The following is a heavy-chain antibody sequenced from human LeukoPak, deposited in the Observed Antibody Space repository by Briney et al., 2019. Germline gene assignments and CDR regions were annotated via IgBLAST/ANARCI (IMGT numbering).Heavy chain of an antibody. V-gene: IGHV3-7*01. CDR1: GFTFSSYW. CDR3: ARDVGYCSSTSCYSHAFDI. CDR2: IKQDGSEK. J-gene: IGHJ3*02. D-gene: IGHD2-2*01. Sequence: GGSLRLSCAASGFTFSSYWMSWVRQAPGKGLEWVANIKQDGSEKYYVDSVKGRFTISRDNAKNSLYLQMNSLRAEDTAVYYCARDVGYCSSTSCYSHAFDIWGQGTMVTVSS.